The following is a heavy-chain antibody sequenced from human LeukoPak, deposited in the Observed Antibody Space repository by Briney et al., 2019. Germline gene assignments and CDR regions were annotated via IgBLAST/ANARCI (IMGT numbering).Heavy chain of an antibody. CDR2: INPNSGGT. V-gene: IGHV1-2*02. CDR1: GGTFSSYA. Sequence: GASVKVSCKASGGTFSSYAISWVRQAPGQGLEWMGWINPNSGGTNYAQKFQGRVTMTRDTSISTAYMELSRLRSDDTAVYYCARDHYYDSSGYPILDYWGQGTLVTVSS. CDR3: ARDHYYDSSGYPILDY. J-gene: IGHJ4*02. D-gene: IGHD3-22*01.